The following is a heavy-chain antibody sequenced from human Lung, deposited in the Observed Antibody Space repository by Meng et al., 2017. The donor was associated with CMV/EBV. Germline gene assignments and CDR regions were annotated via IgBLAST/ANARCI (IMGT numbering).Heavy chain of an antibody. V-gene: IGHV3-7*01. CDR2: IKQDGSEK. J-gene: IGHJ4*02. CDR3: ARDPSGGSYHFDY. D-gene: IGHD1-26*01. Sequence: GGSXRLXXAASGFTFSSYDMHWVRQAPGKGLEWVANIKQDGSEKYYVDSVKGRFTISRDNAKNSLYLQMNSLRAEDTAVYYCARDPSGGSYHFDYWGQGTTVXVSS. CDR1: GFTFSSYD.